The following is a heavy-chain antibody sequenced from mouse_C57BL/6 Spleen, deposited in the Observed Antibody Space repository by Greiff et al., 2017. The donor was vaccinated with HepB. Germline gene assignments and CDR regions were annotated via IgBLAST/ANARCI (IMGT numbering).Heavy chain of an antibody. D-gene: IGHD1-1*01. CDR1: GYTFTSYW. CDR2: IYPGSGST. J-gene: IGHJ2*01. V-gene: IGHV1-55*01. Sequence: QVQLQQPGAELVKPGASVKMSCKASGYTFTSYWITWVKQRPGQGLEWIGDIYPGSGSTNYNEKFKSKATLTVDTSSNTAYMQLSSLTSEDSAVYYCARHYYGKGYFDYWGQGTTLTVSS. CDR3: ARHYYGKGYFDY.